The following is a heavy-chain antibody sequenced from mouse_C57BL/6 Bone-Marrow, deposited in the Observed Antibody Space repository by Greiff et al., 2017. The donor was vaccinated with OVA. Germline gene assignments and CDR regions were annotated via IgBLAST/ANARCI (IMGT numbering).Heavy chain of an antibody. CDR2: IDPETGGT. J-gene: IGHJ2*01. Sequence: VKLQESGAELVRPGASVTLSCKASGYTFTDYEMHWVKQTPVHGLEWIGAIDPETGGTAYNQKFKGKAILTADKSSSTAYMELRSLTSEDSAVYYCTRTYYGGYYFDYWGQGTTLTVSS. CDR1: GYTFTDYE. V-gene: IGHV1-15*01. CDR3: TRTYYGGYYFDY. D-gene: IGHD2-10*01.